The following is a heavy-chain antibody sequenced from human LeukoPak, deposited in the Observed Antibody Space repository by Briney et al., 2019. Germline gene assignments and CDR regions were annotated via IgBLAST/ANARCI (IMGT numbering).Heavy chain of an antibody. CDR3: ARDAGPYHYDSNGYYSD. D-gene: IGHD3-22*01. J-gene: IGHJ4*02. CDR1: GYTLTELS. V-gene: IGHV1-24*01. Sequence: ASVKVSCKVSGYTLTELSMHWVRQAPGKGLEWMGGFDPEDGETIYAQKFQGRVTMTEDTSTDTAYMGLSSLRSEDTAVYYCARDAGPYHYDSNGYYSDWGQGTLVTVSS. CDR2: FDPEDGET.